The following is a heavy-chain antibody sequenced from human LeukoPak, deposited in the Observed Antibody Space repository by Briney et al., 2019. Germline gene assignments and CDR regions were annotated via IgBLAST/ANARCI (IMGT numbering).Heavy chain of an antibody. CDR2: IYYGGST. V-gene: IGHV4-59*01. Sequence: ASETQSLTCTVSGGSISSYYWSWIRQPPGKGLEWIGYIYYGGSTNYNPSLKSRVTISVDTSKNQFSLKLSSVTAADTAVYYCARGTYYYDSSGYYLDAFDIWGQGTMVTVSS. J-gene: IGHJ3*02. CDR1: GGSISSYY. D-gene: IGHD3-22*01. CDR3: ARGTYYYDSSGYYLDAFDI.